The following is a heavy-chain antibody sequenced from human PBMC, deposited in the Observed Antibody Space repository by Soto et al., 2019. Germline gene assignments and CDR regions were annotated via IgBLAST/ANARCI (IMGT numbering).Heavy chain of an antibody. CDR3: ARGVAPYYFDY. CDR2: INAGNGNT. V-gene: IGHV1-3*01. D-gene: IGHD2-15*01. J-gene: IGHJ4*02. CDR1: GYTFTSYA. Sequence: ASVKVSCKASGYTFTSYAMHWVRQAPGQRLEWMGWINAGNGNTKYSQKFQGRVTITRDTSASTAYMELSSLRSEDTAVYYYARGVAPYYFDYWGQGTLVTVSS.